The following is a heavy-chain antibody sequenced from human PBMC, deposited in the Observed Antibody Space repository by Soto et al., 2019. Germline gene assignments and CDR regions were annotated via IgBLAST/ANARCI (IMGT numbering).Heavy chain of an antibody. CDR1: GYSFTSYW. V-gene: IGHV5-10-1*01. Sequence: GESLKISCKGSGYSFTSYWISWVRQMPGKGLEWMGRIDPSDSYTNYSPSFQGHVTISADKSISTAYLQWSSLKASDTAMYYCARQGYSSSWSYYYGMAVWGQGTTVTVSS. D-gene: IGHD6-13*01. CDR2: IDPSDSYT. CDR3: ARQGYSSSWSYYYGMAV. J-gene: IGHJ6*02.